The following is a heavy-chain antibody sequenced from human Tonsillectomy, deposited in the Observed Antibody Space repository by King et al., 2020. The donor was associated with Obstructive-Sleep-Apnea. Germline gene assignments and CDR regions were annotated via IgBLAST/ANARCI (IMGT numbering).Heavy chain of an antibody. CDR1: GFSFSAYG. D-gene: IGHD3-10*01. CDR3: AKPLGLLTGNYFDY. J-gene: IGHJ4*02. V-gene: IGHV3-30*02. Sequence: VQLVESGGGLVPLGGSLRLSCVASGFSFSAYGMRWVRQAPGQGLEWVAFIRYDGSEKYYAVFVKGRLTISKDSSKNTLYLQINSLRAEDTAVYYCAKPLGLLTGNYFDYWGQGTLVTVSS. CDR2: IRYDGSEK.